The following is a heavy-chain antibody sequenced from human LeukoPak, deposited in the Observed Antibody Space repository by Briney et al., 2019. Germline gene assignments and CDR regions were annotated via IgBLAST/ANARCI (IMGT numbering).Heavy chain of an antibody. V-gene: IGHV3-21*01. Sequence: KSGGSLRLSGAASGFTFSSYSMNWVRQAPGKGLEWVSSISSSSSYIYYADSVKGRFTISRDNAKNSLYLQMNSLRAEDTAVYYCARGWDSSGYNYHFDYWGQGTLVTVSS. CDR1: GFTFSSYS. CDR3: ARGWDSSGYNYHFDY. CDR2: ISSSSSYI. D-gene: IGHD3-22*01. J-gene: IGHJ4*02.